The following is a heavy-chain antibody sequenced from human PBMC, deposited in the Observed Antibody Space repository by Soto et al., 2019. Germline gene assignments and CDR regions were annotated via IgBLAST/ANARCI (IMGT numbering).Heavy chain of an antibody. J-gene: IGHJ6*03. CDR1: GGSFSGYY. D-gene: IGHD5-12*01. CDR2: INHSGST. CDR3: ARGPTRIVATMSYYYYMDV. V-gene: IGHV4-34*01. Sequence: PSETLSLTCAVYGGSFSGYYWSWIRQPPGKGLEWIGEINHSGSTNYNPSLKSRVTISVDTSKNQFSLKLSSVTAADTAVYYCARGPTRIVATMSYYYYMDVWGKGTTVTVSS.